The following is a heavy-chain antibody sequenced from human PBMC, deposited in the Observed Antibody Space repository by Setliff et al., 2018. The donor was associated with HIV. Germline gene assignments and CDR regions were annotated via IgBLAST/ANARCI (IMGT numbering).Heavy chain of an antibody. CDR1: GGSISSSSYY. D-gene: IGHD6-13*01. Sequence: PSETLSLTCTVSGGSISSSSYYWGWIRQPPGKGLEWIGSIYYSGSTYYNPSLKSRVTISVDTSKNQFSLKLSSVTAADTAVYYCARGGLTAAGTLLLVGYFDYWGQGTLVTVSS. V-gene: IGHV4-39*01. J-gene: IGHJ4*02. CDR3: ARGGLTAAGTLLLVGYFDY. CDR2: IYYSGST.